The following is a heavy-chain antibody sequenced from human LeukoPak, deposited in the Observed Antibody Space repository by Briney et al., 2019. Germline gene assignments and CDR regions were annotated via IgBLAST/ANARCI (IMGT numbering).Heavy chain of an antibody. CDR1: GFTFDDYA. V-gene: IGHV3-9*01. CDR3: AKVSETGELSLPDY. CDR2: ISWNSGSI. J-gene: IGHJ4*02. D-gene: IGHD3-16*02. Sequence: GGSLRLSCAASGFTFDDYAMHWVRQAPGKGLEWVSGISWNSGSIGYADSVKGRFTISRDNAKNSLYLQMNSLRAEDTALYYCAKVSETGELSLPDYWGQGTLVTVSS.